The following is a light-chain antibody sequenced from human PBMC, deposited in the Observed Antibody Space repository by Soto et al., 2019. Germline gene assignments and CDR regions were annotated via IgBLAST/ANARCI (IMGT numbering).Light chain of an antibody. J-gene: IGKJ2*02. CDR2: GAS. CDR3: QKYNNWLPGT. V-gene: IGKV3-15*01. CDR1: QSVSSN. Sequence: EIVMTQSPATLSVSPGERATLSCRASQSVSSNLAWYQQKPGQAPRLLIYGASTRATGIAARFSGSGSGTEFTLTISSLQSDEFAVYYCQKYNNWLPGTFGPVHKLEI.